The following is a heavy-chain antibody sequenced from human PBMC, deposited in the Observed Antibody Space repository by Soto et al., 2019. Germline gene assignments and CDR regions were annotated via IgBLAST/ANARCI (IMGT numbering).Heavy chain of an antibody. J-gene: IGHJ4*02. CDR1: GASITAYY. CDR3: ARRHGLDIDAYY. CDR2: VHNSGRA. D-gene: IGHD3-10*01. V-gene: IGHV4-59*08. Sequence: PSETLSLTCAVSGASITAYYWAWVRQPPGKGLEYIGHVHNSGRADYNPSLRSRVTISVDTSRNQFSLHLNSVTAADTAVYFCARRHGLDIDAYYWGQGILVTVSS.